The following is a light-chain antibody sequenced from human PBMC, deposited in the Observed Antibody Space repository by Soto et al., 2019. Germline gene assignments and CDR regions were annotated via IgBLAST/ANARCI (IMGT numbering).Light chain of an antibody. CDR1: SSNIGGNT. CDR3: AAWDDSLNGYV. V-gene: IGLV1-44*01. CDR2: RNN. J-gene: IGLJ1*01. Sequence: VLTQPPSASGTPGQRVTISCSGTSSNIGGNTVNWYQQLPGTAPKLLTYRNNERPSGVPDRFSGSKSGTSASLVISGLRSEDEADYYCAAWDDSLNGYVFGTGTKVTVL.